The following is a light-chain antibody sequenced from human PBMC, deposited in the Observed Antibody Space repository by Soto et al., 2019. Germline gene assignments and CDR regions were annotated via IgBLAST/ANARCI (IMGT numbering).Light chain of an antibody. CDR1: SSDVGRYNY. Sequence: QSVLTQPPSASGSPGQSVTISCTGTSSDVGRYNYVSWYQQHPGKAPKLMISEVTKRPSGVPDRFSGSKSGNTASLTASGLQAEDEADYYCSSYAGGNNLYVFGTGTKLTVL. J-gene: IGLJ1*01. CDR2: EVT. V-gene: IGLV2-8*01. CDR3: SSYAGGNNLYV.